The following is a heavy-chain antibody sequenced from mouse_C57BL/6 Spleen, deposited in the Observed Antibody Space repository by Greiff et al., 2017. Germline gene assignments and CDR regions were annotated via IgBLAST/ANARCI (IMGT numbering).Heavy chain of an antibody. J-gene: IGHJ2*01. Sequence: EVQLQQSGGGLVQPGGSMKLSCAASGFTFSDAWMDWVRQSPEKGLEWVAEIRNKANNHATYYAESVKGRFTISRDDSKSSVYLQMNSLRAEDTGIYYCTRKRGWVPFDYWGQGTTLTVSS. CDR2: IRNKANNHAT. V-gene: IGHV6-6*01. D-gene: IGHD3-2*02. CDR1: GFTFSDAW. CDR3: TRKRGWVPFDY.